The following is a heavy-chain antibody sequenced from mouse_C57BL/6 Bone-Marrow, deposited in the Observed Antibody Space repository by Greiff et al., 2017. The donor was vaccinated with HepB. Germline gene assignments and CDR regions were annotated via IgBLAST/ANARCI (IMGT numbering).Heavy chain of an antibody. CDR2: ISSGSSNI. CDR3: ARPKRYYCYAMAY. V-gene: IGHV5-17*01. J-gene: IGHJ4*01. D-gene: IGHD1-1*01. Sequence: EVQVVASGGGLVKPGGSLKLFCAASGFTFSDYGMHWVRQAPEKGLEWVAYISSGSSNIYYADTVKGRFTISRDNAMNTLFLHMTSLRSEDTAMYYCARPKRYYCYAMAYGGQGTSVTVSS. CDR1: GFTFSDYG.